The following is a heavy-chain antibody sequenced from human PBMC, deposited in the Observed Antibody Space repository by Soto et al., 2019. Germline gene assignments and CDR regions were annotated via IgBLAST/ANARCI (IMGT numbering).Heavy chain of an antibody. J-gene: IGHJ4*02. D-gene: IGHD4-4*01. CDR1: GGSLSSGGYS. Sequence: LSETLSLTCAFSGGSLSSGGYSWSWIRQPPGKGLEWIGYIYHSGSTYYNPSLKSRVTISVDRSKNQFSLKLSSVTAADTAVYYCARAYDYSIDYWGQGTLVTVSS. V-gene: IGHV4-30-2*01. CDR3: ARAYDYSIDY. CDR2: IYHSGST.